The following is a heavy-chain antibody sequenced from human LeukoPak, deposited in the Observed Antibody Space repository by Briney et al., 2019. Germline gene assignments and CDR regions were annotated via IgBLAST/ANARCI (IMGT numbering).Heavy chain of an antibody. CDR1: GYTFTSYA. CDR3: AREGWDSSGWHQGWFDP. CDR2: INTNTGNP. D-gene: IGHD6-19*01. V-gene: IGHV7-4-1*02. Sequence: GASVKVSCKASGYTFTSYAMNWVRQAPGQGLEWMGWINTNTGNPTYAQGFTGRFVFSLDTSVSTAYLQISSLKAEDTAVYYCAREGWDSSGWHQGWFDPWGQGTLVTVSS. J-gene: IGHJ5*02.